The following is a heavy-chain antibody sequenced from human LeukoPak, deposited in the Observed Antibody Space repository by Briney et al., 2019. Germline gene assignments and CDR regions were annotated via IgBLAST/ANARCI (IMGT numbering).Heavy chain of an antibody. CDR2: IFPSDSDT. D-gene: IGHD7-27*01. V-gene: IGHV5-51*01. J-gene: IGHJ6*03. CDR3: ATMGKNYYHYYMDV. Sequence: GESLNISCKGSGYSFTKYWIGWVRQMPGKGLEWMGIIFPSDSDTRYSPSFQGQVTISADKSTSTAYLQWSSLKASDTAMYYCATMGKNYYHYYMDVWGKGTTVTVSS. CDR1: GYSFTKYW.